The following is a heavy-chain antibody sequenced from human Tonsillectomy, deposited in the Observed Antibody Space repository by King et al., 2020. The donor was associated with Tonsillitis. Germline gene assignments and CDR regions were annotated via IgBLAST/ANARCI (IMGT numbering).Heavy chain of an antibody. J-gene: IGHJ6*02. D-gene: IGHD4-23*01. Sequence: QLVQSGGGLVQPGGSLRLSCAVSGITFSRSGMNWVRQAPGKGLEWVGYISSSSSTIYYADSVKGRFTISRDNAKNSLDLQMNSLRAEDTAVYYCARDREGYDYVGNSYYYYGMDVWGQGTTVTVSS. CDR2: ISSSSSTI. V-gene: IGHV3-48*01. CDR3: ARDREGYDYVGNSYYYYGMDV. CDR1: GITFSRSG.